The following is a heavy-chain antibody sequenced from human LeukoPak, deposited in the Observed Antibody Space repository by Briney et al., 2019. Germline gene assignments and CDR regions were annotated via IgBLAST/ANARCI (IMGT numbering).Heavy chain of an antibody. Sequence: GGSLRLFCAASGFTFSRYNMNWLRQAPGKGLEWISYISSTSGNIDYADSVKGRFTISRDNAKTSLYLQMNNLRAEDTAQLYCTSRVTLYVDWGQGSLVTVSS. CDR3: TSRVTLYVD. CDR2: ISSTSGNI. CDR1: GFTFSRYN. D-gene: IGHD2-21*02. J-gene: IGHJ4*02. V-gene: IGHV3-48*01.